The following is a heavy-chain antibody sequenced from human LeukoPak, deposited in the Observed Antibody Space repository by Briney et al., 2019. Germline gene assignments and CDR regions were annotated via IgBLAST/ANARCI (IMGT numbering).Heavy chain of an antibody. CDR3: ARVEMATIFAFDI. V-gene: IGHV3-66*02. CDR1: GLTASSNY. Sequence: GGSLRLSCAASGLTASSNYMGSVCQAPGKGLGRVSVIYSGGSTYSADSLKGRFTISRDNSKSTLYLQMNSLRAEDTAVYYCARVEMATIFAFDIWGQGTLVTVSS. CDR2: IYSGGST. D-gene: IGHD5-24*01. J-gene: IGHJ3*02.